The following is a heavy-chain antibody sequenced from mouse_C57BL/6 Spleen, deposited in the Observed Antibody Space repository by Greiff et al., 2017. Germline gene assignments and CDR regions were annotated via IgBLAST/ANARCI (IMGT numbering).Heavy chain of an antibody. CDR2: INPYNGDT. D-gene: IGHD4-1*01. J-gene: IGHJ2*01. CDR3: APGTDYFDY. V-gene: IGHV1-20*01. Sequence: EVQLQQSGPGLVKPGDSVKISCKASGFSFTGYFMNWVMQSHGKSLEWIGRINPYNGDTFYNQKFKGKATLTVDKSSNTAHLELRSLTSEDSAVYCCAPGTDYFDYWGQGTTLTVSS. CDR1: GFSFTGYF.